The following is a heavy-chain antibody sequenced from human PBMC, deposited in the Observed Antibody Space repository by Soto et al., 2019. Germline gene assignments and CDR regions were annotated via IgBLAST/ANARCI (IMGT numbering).Heavy chain of an antibody. CDR3: AKVGVLRTNFRWFDL. Sequence: EGQLVESGGGLVKPGGSLRLSRAASGFAFQTYTMEWLRQPPGKGLEWVSSITISGNYIYYADSVKGRFTISRDNGRNSVYLQMNSLRSEDTAVYYCAKVGVLRTNFRWFDLWGQGTLVTVSS. V-gene: IGHV3-21*01. CDR1: GFAFQTYT. CDR2: ITISGNYI. J-gene: IGHJ5*02. D-gene: IGHD2-8*01.